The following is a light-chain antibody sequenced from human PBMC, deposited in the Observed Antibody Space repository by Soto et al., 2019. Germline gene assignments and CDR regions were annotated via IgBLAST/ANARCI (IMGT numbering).Light chain of an antibody. V-gene: IGLV1-40*01. CDR3: QSYYSIWSVV. J-gene: IGLJ2*01. CDR1: SSNIGAGYA. CDR2: GNS. Sequence: QCVLTQPPSVSGAPGQRVTISCTGSSSNIGAGYAVHWYQQLPGTAPKLLIYGNSNRPSGVPERFSGSKSGTSASLAITGLQAEDEADYYCQSYYSIWSVVFGGGTQLTVL.